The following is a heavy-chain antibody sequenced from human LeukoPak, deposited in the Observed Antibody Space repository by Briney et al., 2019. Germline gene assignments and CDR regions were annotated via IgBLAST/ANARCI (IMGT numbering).Heavy chain of an antibody. D-gene: IGHD2-21*02. CDR3: AKVKSGCGGDCYFSCFDY. CDR2: RSHDGGIE. V-gene: IGHV3-30-3*01. Sequence: GGSLRLSCAASGFPFSRYAVHWVRQAPGKGLEWVALRSHDGGIEDYADSVKGRFTISRDNSRNTLYLQMNSLKPEDTAVYYCAKVKSGCGGDCYFSCFDYWGQGTLVTVSS. J-gene: IGHJ4*02. CDR1: GFPFSRYA.